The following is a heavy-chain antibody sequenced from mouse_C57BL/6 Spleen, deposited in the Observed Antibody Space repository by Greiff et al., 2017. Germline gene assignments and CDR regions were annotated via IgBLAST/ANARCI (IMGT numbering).Heavy chain of an antibody. CDR2: SRNKANDYTT. Sequence: DVMLVESGGGLVQSGRSLRLSCATSGFTFSDFYMEWVRQAPGKGLEWIAASRNKANDYTTEYSASVKGRFIVSRDTSQSILYLQMNALRAEDTAIYYCARETTGDYAMDYWGQGTSGTVSS. V-gene: IGHV7-1*01. D-gene: IGHD1-1*01. CDR1: GFTFSDFY. J-gene: IGHJ4*01. CDR3: ARETTGDYAMDY.